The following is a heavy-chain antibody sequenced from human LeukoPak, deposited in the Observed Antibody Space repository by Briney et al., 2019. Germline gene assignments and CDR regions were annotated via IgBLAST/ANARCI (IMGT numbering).Heavy chain of an antibody. CDR3: ARDNGGSSLYYFDY. CDR2: ISYDGSNK. Sequence: PGRSLRLSCAASGFTFSSYGMHRVRQAPGKGLEWVAVISYDGSNKYYADSVKGRFTISRDNSKNTLYLQMNSLRAEDTAVYYCARDNGGSSLYYFDYWGQGTLVTVSS. D-gene: IGHD2-2*01. CDR1: GFTFSSYG. V-gene: IGHV3-30*03. J-gene: IGHJ4*02.